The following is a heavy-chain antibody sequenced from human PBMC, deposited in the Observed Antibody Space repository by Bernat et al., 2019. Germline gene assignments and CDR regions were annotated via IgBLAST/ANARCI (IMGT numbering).Heavy chain of an antibody. CDR3: AKDKRGYGSSRYFDFDY. Sequence: EVQLVESGGGLVQPGRSLRLSCAASGFTFDDYAMHWVRQAPGKGLEWVSGISWNSGSIGYADSVKGRFTISRDNAKNSLYLQMNSLRAEDTALYYCAKDKRGYGSSRYFDFDYWGQGTLVTVSS. J-gene: IGHJ4*02. D-gene: IGHD6-13*01. V-gene: IGHV3-9*01. CDR2: ISWNSGSI. CDR1: GFTFDDYA.